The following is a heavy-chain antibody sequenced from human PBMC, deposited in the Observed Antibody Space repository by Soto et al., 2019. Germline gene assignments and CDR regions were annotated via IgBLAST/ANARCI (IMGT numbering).Heavy chain of an antibody. J-gene: IGHJ6*03. V-gene: IGHV4-31*03. Sequence: QVQLQESGPGLVKPSQTLSLTCTVSGGSISGGPYYWTWIRQHPGSGLEWIGYIYYTGSTYYNPSLKSRVIMSVDTSNNQLSLKLSSVTAADTAVYFCARVSGIVVVPTAKDPHYYYRDVWGKGTTVTVSS. CDR1: GGSISGGPYY. D-gene: IGHD2-2*01. CDR2: IYYTGST. CDR3: ARVSGIVVVPTAKDPHYYYRDV.